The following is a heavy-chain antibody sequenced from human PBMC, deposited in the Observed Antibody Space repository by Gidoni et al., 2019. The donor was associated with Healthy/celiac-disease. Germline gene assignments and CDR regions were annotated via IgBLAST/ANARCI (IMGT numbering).Heavy chain of an antibody. J-gene: IGHJ4*02. CDR3: ANGEIAVAGWFY. D-gene: IGHD6-19*01. V-gene: IGHV3-30*18. Sequence: QVQLVESGGGVVQPGRSLRLSCAASGFTFSSYGMHWVRQAPGKGLEWVAVISYDGSNKYYADSVKGRFTISRDNSKNTLYLQMNSLRAEDTAVYYCANGEIAVAGWFYWGQGTLVTVSS. CDR1: GFTFSSYG. CDR2: ISYDGSNK.